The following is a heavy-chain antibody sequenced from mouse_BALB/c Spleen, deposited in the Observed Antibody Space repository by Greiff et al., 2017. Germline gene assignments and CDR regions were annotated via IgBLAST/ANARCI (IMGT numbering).Heavy chain of an antibody. Sequence: ESGPGLVKPSQSLSLTCSVTGYSITSGYYWNWIRQFPGNKLEWMGYISYDGSNNYNPSLKNRISITRDTSKNQFFLKLNSVTTEDTATYYCARDRHYGYRAMDYWGQGTSVTVSS. CDR3: ARDRHYGYRAMDY. CDR1: GYSITSGYY. V-gene: IGHV3-6*02. CDR2: ISYDGSN. J-gene: IGHJ4*01. D-gene: IGHD1-2*01.